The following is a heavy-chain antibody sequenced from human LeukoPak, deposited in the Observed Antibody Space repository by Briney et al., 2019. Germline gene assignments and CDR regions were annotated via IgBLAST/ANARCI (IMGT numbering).Heavy chain of an antibody. CDR2: ISSNSSYI. D-gene: IGHD3-22*01. J-gene: IGHJ3*02. Sequence: PGGSLRLSCAASGFTFSSYSMNWVRQAPGKGLEWVSSISSNSSYIYYADSVKGRFTISRDNAKNSLYLQMNSLRAEDTAVYYCARDSTPYYYDSSGDAFDIWGQGTMVTVSS. CDR1: GFTFSSYS. CDR3: ARDSTPYYYDSSGDAFDI. V-gene: IGHV3-21*01.